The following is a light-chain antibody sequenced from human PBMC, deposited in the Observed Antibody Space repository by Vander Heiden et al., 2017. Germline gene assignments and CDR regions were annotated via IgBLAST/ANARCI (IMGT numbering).Light chain of an antibody. CDR2: GAA. CDR1: QSVSSSY. J-gene: IGKJ2*01. V-gene: IGKV3-20*01. Sequence: EIVLTQSLGPLSLSPGERDTLSCRASQSVSSSYLAEYQQKHGQAPRHLIYGAASRATGSPDRCSGSGSGTDFTLTISRLEPEDVAVYYCQQYDSTPRTFGQGTKVEIK. CDR3: QQYDSTPRT.